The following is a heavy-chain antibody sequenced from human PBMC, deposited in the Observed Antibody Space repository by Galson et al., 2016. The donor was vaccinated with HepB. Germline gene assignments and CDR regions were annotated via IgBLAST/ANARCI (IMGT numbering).Heavy chain of an antibody. CDR2: TCYRSTWYN. CDR1: WDSASSDAAA. D-gene: IGHD1-26*01. CDR3: ARGVAPWALGSLGFHMDV. Sequence: CAISWDSASSDAAAWNWISQAPPRGLEWLGRTCYRSTWYNEYAVAVQSRITINPDTYKNKFSLQLNPVTLEDTAVYYCARGVAPWALGSLGFHMDVWGQGTTVTVSS. J-gene: IGHJ6*02. V-gene: IGHV6-1*01.